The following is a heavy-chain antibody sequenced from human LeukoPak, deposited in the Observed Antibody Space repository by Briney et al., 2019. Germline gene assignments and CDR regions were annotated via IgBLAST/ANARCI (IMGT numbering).Heavy chain of an antibody. D-gene: IGHD4-23*01. CDR1: GYTLTELS. Sequence: APVKVSCKVSGYTLTELSMHWVRQAPGKGLEWMGGFDPEDGETIYAQKFQGRVTMTEDTSTDTAYMELSSLRSEDTAVYYCAAGLDGGTLFDYWGQGTLVTVSS. CDR3: AAGLDGGTLFDY. V-gene: IGHV1-24*01. J-gene: IGHJ4*02. CDR2: FDPEDGET.